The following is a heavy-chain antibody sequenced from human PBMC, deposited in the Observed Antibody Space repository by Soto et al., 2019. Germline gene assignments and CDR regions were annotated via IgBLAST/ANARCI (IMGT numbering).Heavy chain of an antibody. CDR3: ARGGPYYDSSGGHWYFDL. J-gene: IGHJ2*01. Sequence: QVQLVQSGAEVKKPGASVKVSCKASGYTFTSYGISWVRQAPGQGLEWMGWISAYNGNTNYAQKLQGRVTMTTDTSPSKAYMELKSLRPDATDVYYCARGGPYYDSSGGHWYFDLWGRGTLVTVSS. V-gene: IGHV1-18*01. D-gene: IGHD3-22*01. CDR2: ISAYNGNT. CDR1: GYTFTSYG.